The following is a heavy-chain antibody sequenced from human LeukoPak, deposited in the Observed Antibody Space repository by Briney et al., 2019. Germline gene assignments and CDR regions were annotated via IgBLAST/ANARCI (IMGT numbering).Heavy chain of an antibody. Sequence: GGSLRLSCAASGFTFSSYWMSWVRQAPGKGLEWVANIKQDGSEKYYVDSGKGRFTISIDNAKNSLYLQMNSLRAEDTAVYYCARDNGSGWSYYFDYWGQGTLVTVSS. J-gene: IGHJ4*02. CDR3: ARDNGSGWSYYFDY. CDR2: IKQDGSEK. CDR1: GFTFSSYW. V-gene: IGHV3-7*01. D-gene: IGHD6-19*01.